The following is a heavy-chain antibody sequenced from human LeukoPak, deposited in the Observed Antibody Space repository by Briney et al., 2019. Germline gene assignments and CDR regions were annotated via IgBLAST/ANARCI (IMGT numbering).Heavy chain of an antibody. V-gene: IGHV4-59*12. D-gene: IGHD5-24*01. CDR2: IYYSGST. Sequence: SETLSLTCTVSGASISSYYWSWIRQPPGKGLEWIGYIYYSGSTNYNPALKSRVTISEDTSKNQFSLKLSSVTAADTAVYYCARGGGGWLPFDYWGQGTLVTVSS. CDR3: ARGGGGWLPFDY. J-gene: IGHJ4*02. CDR1: GASISSYY.